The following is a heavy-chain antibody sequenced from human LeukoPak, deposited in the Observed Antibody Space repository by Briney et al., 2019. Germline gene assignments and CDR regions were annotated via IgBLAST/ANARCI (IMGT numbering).Heavy chain of an antibody. J-gene: IGHJ2*01. CDR2: IYSGGST. CDR3: AXXGSSWYWATYWYFDL. Sequence: GGSLRLSCAASGFTVSSNYMSWVRQAPGKGLEWVSVIYSGGSTYYADSVKGRFTISRDNSKNTLYLQMNSLRAEDTAVYYCAXXGSSWYWATYWYFDLWGRGTLVTVSS. D-gene: IGHD6-13*01. CDR1: GFTVSSNY. V-gene: IGHV3-53*01.